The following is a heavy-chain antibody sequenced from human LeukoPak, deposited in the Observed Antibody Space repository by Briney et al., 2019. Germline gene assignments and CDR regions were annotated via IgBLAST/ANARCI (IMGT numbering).Heavy chain of an antibody. D-gene: IGHD5-12*01. V-gene: IGHV4-30-4*01. CDR3: ARDLVSGYNSWYFDL. Sequence: PSETLSLTCTVSGGSISSGDYYWSWIRQPPGKGLEWIGYIYYSGSTYYNPSLKSRVTISVDTSKNQFSLKLSSVTAADTAVYYCARDLVSGYNSWYFDLWGRGTLVTVSS. CDR1: GGSISSGDYY. J-gene: IGHJ2*01. CDR2: IYYSGST.